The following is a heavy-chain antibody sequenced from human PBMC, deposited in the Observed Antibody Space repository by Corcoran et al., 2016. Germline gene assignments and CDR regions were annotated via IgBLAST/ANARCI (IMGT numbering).Heavy chain of an antibody. CDR1: GFTFSSYG. D-gene: IGHD3-10*01. CDR2: ISYDGSNK. V-gene: IGHV3-30*18. CDR3: AKPAGRWLQTEYFQH. J-gene: IGHJ1*01. Sequence: QVQLVESGGGVVQPGRSLRLSCAASGFTFSSYGMHWVRQAPGKGLEWVAVISYDGSNKYYADSVKGRFTISRDNSKNTLYLQMNSLRAEDKAVYYCAKPAGRWLQTEYFQHWGQGTLVTVSS.